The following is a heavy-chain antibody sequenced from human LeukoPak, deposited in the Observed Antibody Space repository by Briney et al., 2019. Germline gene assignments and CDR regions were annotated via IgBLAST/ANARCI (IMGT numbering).Heavy chain of an antibody. D-gene: IGHD6-19*01. CDR3: ARGGYSSGWLTFDY. Sequence: GGSLRLSCAASGFTFSSYGMHWVRQAPGKGLEWVSYISSSGSTIYYADSVKGRFTISRDNAKNSLYLQMNSLRAEDTAVYYCARGGYSSGWLTFDYWGQGTLVTVSS. CDR1: GFTFSSYG. CDR2: ISSSGSTI. J-gene: IGHJ4*02. V-gene: IGHV3-48*04.